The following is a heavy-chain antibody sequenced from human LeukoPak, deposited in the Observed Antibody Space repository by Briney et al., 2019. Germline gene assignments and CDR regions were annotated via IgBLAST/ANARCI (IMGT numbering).Heavy chain of an antibody. CDR3: ARHSRGYYDSTGYYYGSHAFDI. Sequence: SETLSLTCTVSGGSIISSTYYWGWVRQPPGKGLEWNGCIYYSGTTYYNPSLKSRVTISVDTSRNQFSLKLSSVTAADTAVFHCARHSRGYYDSTGYYYGSHAFDIWGQGTMVTVSS. CDR2: IYYSGTT. J-gene: IGHJ3*02. CDR1: GGSIISSTYY. D-gene: IGHD3-22*01. V-gene: IGHV4-39*01.